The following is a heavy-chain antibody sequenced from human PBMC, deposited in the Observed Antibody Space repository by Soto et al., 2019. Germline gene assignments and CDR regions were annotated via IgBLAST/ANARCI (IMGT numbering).Heavy chain of an antibody. CDR3: AKDNWNPYYYGMDV. J-gene: IGHJ6*02. D-gene: IGHD1-20*01. CDR1: GFTFSSYA. CDR2: ISGSGGST. V-gene: IGHV3-23*01. Sequence: GGSLRLSCAASGFTFSSYAMSWVRQAPGKGLEWVSAISGSGGSTYYADSVKGRFTISRDNSKNTLYLQMNSLRAEDTAVYYCAKDNWNPYYYGMDVWDQGTTVTVSS.